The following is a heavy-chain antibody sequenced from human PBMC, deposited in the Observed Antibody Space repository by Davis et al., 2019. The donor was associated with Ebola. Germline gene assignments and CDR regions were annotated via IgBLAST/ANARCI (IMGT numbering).Heavy chain of an antibody. CDR2: MNPNSGNT. J-gene: IGHJ4*02. CDR1: GYTFTSYD. D-gene: IGHD1-26*01. Sequence: ASVKVSCKASGYTFTSYDINWVRQATGQGLEWMGWMNPNSGNTGYAQKFQGRITMTRNISISTAYMELSSLRSEDTAVYYCARRVGARSGFDYWAREAWSPSPQ. CDR3: ARRVGARSGFDY. V-gene: IGHV1-8*01.